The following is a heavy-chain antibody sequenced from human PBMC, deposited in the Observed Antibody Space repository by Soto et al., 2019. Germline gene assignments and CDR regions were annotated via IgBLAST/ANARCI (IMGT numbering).Heavy chain of an antibody. V-gene: IGHV4-59*08. Sequence: PSETLSLTCTVSGGSISSYYWSWIRQPPGKGLEWIGYIYYSGSTNYNPSLKSRVTISVDTSKNQFSLKLSSVTAADTAVYYCARHAPPYYDILTGYYNHDAFDIWGQGTMVTV. CDR1: GGSISSYY. D-gene: IGHD3-9*01. J-gene: IGHJ3*02. CDR2: IYYSGST. CDR3: ARHAPPYYDILTGYYNHDAFDI.